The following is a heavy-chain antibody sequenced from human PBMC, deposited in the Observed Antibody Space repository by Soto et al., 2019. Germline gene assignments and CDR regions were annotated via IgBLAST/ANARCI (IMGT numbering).Heavy chain of an antibody. J-gene: IGHJ3*02. D-gene: IGHD3-22*01. Sequence: QITLKEAGPTLVKPTQTLTLTCTFSGFSLTTNDMGVGWIRQPPGKALDWLALIYWNDDRRYSPSLKTRLNINKDTSNTQVVLKMSNMDPVDTATYYCAHDHYDGSGYYTHDAFDIWGQGTTVTVSS. CDR3: AHDHYDGSGYYTHDAFDI. CDR1: GFSLTTNDMG. V-gene: IGHV2-5*01. CDR2: IYWNDDR.